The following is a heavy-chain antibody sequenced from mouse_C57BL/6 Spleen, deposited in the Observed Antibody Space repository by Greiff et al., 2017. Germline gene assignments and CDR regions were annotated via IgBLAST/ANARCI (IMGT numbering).Heavy chain of an antibody. CDR3: ARGDYGGWFAY. Sequence: EVNLVESGGGLVKPGGSLKLSCAASGFTFSDYGMHWVRQAPEKGLEWVAYISSGSSTIYYADTVKGRFTISRDTAKNTLFLQRTSLRSEDTAMYYCARGDYGGWFAYWGQGTLVTVSA. CDR2: ISSGSSTI. D-gene: IGHD1-1*01. V-gene: IGHV5-17*01. J-gene: IGHJ3*01. CDR1: GFTFSDYG.